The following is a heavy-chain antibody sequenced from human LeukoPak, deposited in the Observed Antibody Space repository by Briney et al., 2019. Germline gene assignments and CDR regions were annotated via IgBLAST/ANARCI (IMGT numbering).Heavy chain of an antibody. D-gene: IGHD2-21*02. Sequence: GGSLRLSCAGSGFTFSSYWMTWVRQAPGKGLEWVASIKPDGSEGHYVDSVRGRFTISRDNAKNSLFLQMNSLRTEDTAVYYCARPAYCGANCYFYFEYWGLGTLVTVSS. V-gene: IGHV3-7*05. J-gene: IGHJ4*02. CDR2: IKPDGSEG. CDR3: ARPAYCGANCYFYFEY. CDR1: GFTFSSYW.